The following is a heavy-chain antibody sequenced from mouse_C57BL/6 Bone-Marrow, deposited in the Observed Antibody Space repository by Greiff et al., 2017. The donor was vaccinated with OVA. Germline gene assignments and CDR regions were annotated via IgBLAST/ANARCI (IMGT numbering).Heavy chain of an antibody. V-gene: IGHV1-50*01. Sequence: VQLQQPGAELVKPGASVKLSCKASGYTFTSYWMQWVKQRPGQGLEWIGEIAPSDSYTNYNQKFKGKATLTVDTSSSTAYMQLSSLTSEDSAVYYCASAVFAYWGQGTLVTVSA. CDR1: GYTFTSYW. CDR2: IAPSDSYT. J-gene: IGHJ3*01. CDR3: ASAVFAY.